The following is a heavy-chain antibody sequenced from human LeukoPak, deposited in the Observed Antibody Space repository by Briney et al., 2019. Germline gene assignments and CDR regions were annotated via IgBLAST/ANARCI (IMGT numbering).Heavy chain of an antibody. Sequence: GGSLRLSCAASGFTVSSNYMSWVRQAPGKGLEWVSVIYSGGSTYYADSVKDRFTFSRDNSKNTLYLQMNSLRAEDTAVYYCAAYSSSWYDYWGQGTLVTVSS. D-gene: IGHD6-13*01. J-gene: IGHJ4*02. CDR3: AAYSSSWYDY. CDR1: GFTVSSNY. V-gene: IGHV3-66*01. CDR2: IYSGGST.